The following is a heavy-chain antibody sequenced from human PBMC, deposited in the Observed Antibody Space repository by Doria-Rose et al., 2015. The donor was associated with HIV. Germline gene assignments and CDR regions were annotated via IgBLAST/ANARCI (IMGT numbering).Heavy chain of an antibody. J-gene: IGHJ4*02. D-gene: IGHD6-13*01. Sequence: QITLKESGPVLVKPTETLTLTCTVSGVSLSSPGMGVSWIRQPPGKALEWHATIFSDDERSYKTSLKSRLTISRGTSKSQAVLTMTDMDPVDTATYYCARIKSSRWYHKYYFDFWGQGTLVIVSA. CDR3: ARIKSSRWYHKYYFDF. CDR1: GVSLSSPGMG. CDR2: IFSDDER. V-gene: IGHV2-26*01.